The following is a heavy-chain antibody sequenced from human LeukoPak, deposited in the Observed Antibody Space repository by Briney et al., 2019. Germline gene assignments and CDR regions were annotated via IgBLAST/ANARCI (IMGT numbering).Heavy chain of an antibody. CDR1: GGSISSSSYY. CDR2: IYYSGST. V-gene: IGHV4-39*07. D-gene: IGHD5-24*01. CDR3: ARAIRDGYNFDY. Sequence: SETLSLTCTVSGGSISSSSYYWGWIRQPPRKGLEWIGSIYYSGSTYYNPSLKSRVTISVDTSKNQFSLKLSSVTAADTAVYYCARAIRDGYNFDYWGQGTLVTVSS. J-gene: IGHJ4*02.